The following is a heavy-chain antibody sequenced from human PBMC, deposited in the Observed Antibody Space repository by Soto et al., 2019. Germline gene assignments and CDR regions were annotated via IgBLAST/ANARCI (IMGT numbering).Heavy chain of an antibody. D-gene: IGHD1-26*01. J-gene: IGHJ4*02. CDR3: ARGRLVGANFDY. Sequence: SETLSLTCTVSGDSISSSSYFWGWVRQPPGKGLEWIGSIYYSGSTYYNPSLKSRVTIFVDTSKNHFSLKLSSVTAADTAVYYCARGRLVGANFDYWGQGTLVTVSS. V-gene: IGHV4-39*02. CDR1: GDSISSSSYF. CDR2: IYYSGST.